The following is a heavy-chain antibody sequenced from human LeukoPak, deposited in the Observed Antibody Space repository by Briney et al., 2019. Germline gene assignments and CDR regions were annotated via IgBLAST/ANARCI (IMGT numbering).Heavy chain of an antibody. Sequence: GGSLRLSCAASGFTFSSYGMHWVRQAPGKGLEWVAVISYDGSNKYYADSVKGRFTISRDNSKNTLYLQTNSLRAEDTAVYYCAKGLLNGSGSSFDYWGQGTLVTVSS. CDR3: AKGLLNGSGSSFDY. CDR1: GFTFSSYG. V-gene: IGHV3-30*18. D-gene: IGHD3-10*01. CDR2: ISYDGSNK. J-gene: IGHJ4*02.